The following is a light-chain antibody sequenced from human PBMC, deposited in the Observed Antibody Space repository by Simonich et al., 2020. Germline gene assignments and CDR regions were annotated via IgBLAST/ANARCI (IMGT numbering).Light chain of an antibody. Sequence: NFMLTQPHSVSESPWKTVTISCTRRSCRSTSNYVQWYQQRPGSSPTNVSYDDNRRPSGVPYRFSGSIYSSSNSASLTIAGLKTEDEADYYCQSDDSSNQVFGGGTKLTVL. CDR1: SCRSTSNY. CDR3: QSDDSSNQV. CDR2: DDN. V-gene: IGLV6-57*01. J-gene: IGLJ3*02.